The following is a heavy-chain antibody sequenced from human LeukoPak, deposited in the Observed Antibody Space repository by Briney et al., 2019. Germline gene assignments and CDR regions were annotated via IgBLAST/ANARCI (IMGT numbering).Heavy chain of an antibody. J-gene: IGHJ4*02. CDR1: GGSISSSSHY. D-gene: IGHD2-15*01. V-gene: IGHV4-39*01. CDR2: IYNSGST. Sequence: SETLSLTCTVSGGSISSSSHYWGWIRQPPGMGLEWIGIIYNSGSTYYNPSLDSRVTVSLDTSKNQFSLTVTSVTAADTAVYYCARRYCSGGHCYYFDSWGQGTLVTVSS. CDR3: ARRYCSGGHCYYFDS.